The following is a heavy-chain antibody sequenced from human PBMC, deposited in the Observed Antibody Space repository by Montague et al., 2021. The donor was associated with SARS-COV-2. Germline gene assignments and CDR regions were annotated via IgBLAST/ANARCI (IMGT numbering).Heavy chain of an antibody. D-gene: IGHD3-10*01. CDR3: ARLGDGVVPSPILGVGPYYSYYYMDV. J-gene: IGHJ6*03. Sequence: SETRSLTCAVHGGSFSTYSWNWIRQPPGKGLEWIGEIHHGGSTNYNPSLKSRVTISADTSKNQFSLKLTSVAAADTAVYYCARLGDGVVPSPILGVGPYYSYYYMDVWGKCTTVTVSS. CDR2: IHHGGST. CDR1: GGSFSTYS. V-gene: IGHV4-34*01.